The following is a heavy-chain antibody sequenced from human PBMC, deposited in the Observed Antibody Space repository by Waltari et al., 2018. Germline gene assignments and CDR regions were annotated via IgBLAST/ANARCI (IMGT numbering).Heavy chain of an antibody. J-gene: IGHJ4*02. CDR2: INAGNGNT. CDR3: ARDSGSYLGDFDY. V-gene: IGHV1-3*03. D-gene: IGHD1-26*01. CDR1: GYTFTSYA. Sequence: QVQLVQSGAEVKKPGASVKVSCKASGYTFTSYAMHWVRQAPGQRLEWMGWINAGNGNTKYSQEFQGRVTITRDTSASTAYMELSSLRSEDMAVYYCARDSGSYLGDFDYWGQGTLVTVSS.